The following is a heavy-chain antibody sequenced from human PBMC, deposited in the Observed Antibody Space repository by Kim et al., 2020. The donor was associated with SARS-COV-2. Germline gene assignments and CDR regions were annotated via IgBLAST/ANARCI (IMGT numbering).Heavy chain of an antibody. V-gene: IGHV4-39*01. Sequence: SETLSLTCTVSGGSISSSSYYWGWIRQPPGKGLEWIGSIYYRGSTYYNPSLKSRVTISVDTSKNQFSLKLSSVTAADTAVYYCARIAGLVGAIGPYYYYYYGMDVWGQGTTGTVSS. CDR3: ARIAGLVGAIGPYYYYYYGMDV. D-gene: IGHD1-26*01. CDR1: GGSISSSSYY. J-gene: IGHJ6*02. CDR2: IYYRGST.